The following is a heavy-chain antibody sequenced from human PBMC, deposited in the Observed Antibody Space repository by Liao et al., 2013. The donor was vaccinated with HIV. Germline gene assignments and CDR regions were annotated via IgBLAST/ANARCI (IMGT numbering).Heavy chain of an antibody. CDR2: IYYSGTT. J-gene: IGHJ4*02. V-gene: IGHV4-61*08. D-gene: IGHD1-26*01. CDR3: ARITDSGSHYSPFDD. CDR1: GGSISSGDYY. Sequence: QVQLQESGPGLVKPSQTLSLTCTVSGGSISSGDYYWSWIRQPPGKGLEWIGYIYYSGTTNYNPSLKSRVTISVDTSKNQFSLKLTSVTAADTAVYYCARITDSGSHYSPFDDWGQGTLVTVSS.